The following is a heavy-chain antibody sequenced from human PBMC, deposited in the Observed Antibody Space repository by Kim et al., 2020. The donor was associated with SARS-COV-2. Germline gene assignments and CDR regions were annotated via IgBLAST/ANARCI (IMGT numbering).Heavy chain of an antibody. V-gene: IGHV3-20*03. CDR3: VRGYAGGPFDL. J-gene: IGHJ4*02. D-gene: IGHD3-16*01. Sequence: SIGYADSVKGRFTIPRDNAKKSLYLQMNGLRVEDTALYYCVRGYAGGPFDLWGQGSLVTVSS. CDR2: SI.